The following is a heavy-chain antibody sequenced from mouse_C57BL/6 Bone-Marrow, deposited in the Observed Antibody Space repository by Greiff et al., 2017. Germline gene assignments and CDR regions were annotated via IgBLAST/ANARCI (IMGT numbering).Heavy chain of an antibody. J-gene: IGHJ1*03. Sequence: QVQLQQSGAELVKPGASVKMSCKASGYTFTSYWITWVKQRPGQGLEWIGDIYPGSGSTNYNEKFKSKATLTVDTSSSTAYMQLSSLTSEDYAVYYCARPYYSNNWYFDVWGTGTTVTVSS. CDR1: GYTFTSYW. D-gene: IGHD2-5*01. V-gene: IGHV1-55*01. CDR2: IYPGSGST. CDR3: ARPYYSNNWYFDV.